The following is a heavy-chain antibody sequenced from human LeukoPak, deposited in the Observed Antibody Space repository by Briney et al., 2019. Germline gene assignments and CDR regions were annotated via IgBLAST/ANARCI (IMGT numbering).Heavy chain of an antibody. J-gene: IGHJ4*02. Sequence: AGGSLRLSCAASGFTFSSYGMHWVRQAPGKGLEWVAFIRYDGSNKYYADSVKGRFTISRDNSKNTLYLQMNSLRAEDTAVYYCAREAYYYDSSGYLDYWGQGTLVTVSS. D-gene: IGHD3-22*01. V-gene: IGHV3-30*02. CDR3: AREAYYYDSSGYLDY. CDR1: GFTFSSYG. CDR2: IRYDGSNK.